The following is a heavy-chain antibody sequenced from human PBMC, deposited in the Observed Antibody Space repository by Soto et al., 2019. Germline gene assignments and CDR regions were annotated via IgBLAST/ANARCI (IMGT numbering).Heavy chain of an antibody. CDR3: ARHSEREWELLPDY. CDR2: IYYSGST. D-gene: IGHD1-26*01. J-gene: IGHJ4*02. V-gene: IGHV4-39*01. CDR1: GGSISSRRYY. Sequence: TXGTLALPCTVSGGSISSRRYYWGWIRQPPGKGLEWIGSIYYSGSTYYNPSLKSRVTISVDTSKNQFSLKLSSVTAADTAVYYCARHSEREWELLPDYWGQGTLVTGS.